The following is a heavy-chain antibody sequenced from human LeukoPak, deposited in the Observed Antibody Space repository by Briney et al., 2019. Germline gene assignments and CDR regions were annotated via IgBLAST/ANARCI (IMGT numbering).Heavy chain of an antibody. Sequence: GRSLRLSCAASGFTFDDYAMHWVRQAPGKGLEWVSGISWNSGSIGYADSVKGRFTISRDNAKNSLYLRMNSLRAEDTALYYCAKDIGSSGWTAPVYYYYGMDVWGQGTTVTVSS. J-gene: IGHJ6*02. CDR3: AKDIGSSGWTAPVYYYYGMDV. D-gene: IGHD6-19*01. CDR1: GFTFDDYA. V-gene: IGHV3-9*01. CDR2: ISWNSGSI.